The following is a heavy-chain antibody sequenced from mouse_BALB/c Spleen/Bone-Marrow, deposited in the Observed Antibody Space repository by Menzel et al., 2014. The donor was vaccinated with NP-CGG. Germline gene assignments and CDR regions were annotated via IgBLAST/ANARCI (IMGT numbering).Heavy chain of an antibody. V-gene: IGHV4-1*02. D-gene: IGHD1-2*01. J-gene: IGHJ3*01. Sequence: EVKLLESGGGLVQPGGSLKLSCAASGFDFSSYWMSRVRQAPGKGLEWIGEINPDSSTINYTPSLKDKFIISRVNAKNTLYLQKNKVRSEDTALYYCTRLHYYGYSAYWGQGTLVTVST. CDR2: INPDSSTI. CDR1: GFDFSSYW. CDR3: TRLHYYGYSAY.